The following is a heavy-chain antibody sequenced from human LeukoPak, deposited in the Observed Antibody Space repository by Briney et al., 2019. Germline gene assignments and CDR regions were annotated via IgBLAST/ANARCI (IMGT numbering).Heavy chain of an antibody. CDR3: ARYFNSNGYRPFDN. Sequence: GGSLRLSCAASGFIFSKYGMSWVRQAPGRGLQFVSTISPGGDNTYYADSVKGRFTISRDNSQNTVYLQMNNLRPEDTAEYYCARYFNSNGYRPFDNWGQGILVTVFS. J-gene: IGHJ4*02. V-gene: IGHV3-23*01. CDR1: GFIFSKYG. D-gene: IGHD3-22*01. CDR2: ISPGGDNT.